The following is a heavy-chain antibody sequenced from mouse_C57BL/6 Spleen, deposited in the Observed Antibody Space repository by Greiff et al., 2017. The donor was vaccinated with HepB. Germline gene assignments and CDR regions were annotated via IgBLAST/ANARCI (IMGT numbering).Heavy chain of an antibody. CDR1: GYAFSSSW. CDR2: IYPGDGDT. J-gene: IGHJ3*01. V-gene: IGHV1-82*01. Sequence: VQLQQSGPELVKPGASVKISCKASGYAFSSSWMNWVKQRPGKGLEWIGRIYPGDGDTNYNGKFKGKATLTADKSSSTAYMQLSSLTSEDSAVYFCARGGQLRPFAYWGQGTLVTVSA. CDR3: ARGGQLRPFAY. D-gene: IGHD3-2*02.